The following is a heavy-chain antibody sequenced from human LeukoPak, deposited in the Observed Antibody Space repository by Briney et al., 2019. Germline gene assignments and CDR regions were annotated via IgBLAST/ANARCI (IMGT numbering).Heavy chain of an antibody. CDR3: ARDRHEQIQLWLQPIYYYYYMDV. V-gene: IGHV3-33*01. CDR2: IWYDGSNK. J-gene: IGHJ6*03. Sequence: GGSLRLSCAASGFTFSSYGMHWVRQAPGKGLEWVAVIWYDGSNKYYADSVKGRFTTSRDNSKNTLYLQMNSLRAEDTAVYYCARDRHEQIQLWLQPIYYYYYMDVWGKGTTVTVSS. D-gene: IGHD5-18*01. CDR1: GFTFSSYG.